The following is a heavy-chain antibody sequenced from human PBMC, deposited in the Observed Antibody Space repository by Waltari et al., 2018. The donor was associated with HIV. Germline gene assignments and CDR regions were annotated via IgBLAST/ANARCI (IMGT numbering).Heavy chain of an antibody. CDR1: GGYISTSSHS. D-gene: IGHD2-2*01. CDR2: IDYSGST. J-gene: IGHJ6*02. Sequence: QLQLQASGQGLMKPSVTLSLTCTVSGGYISTSSHSWGWNRQPPAQGLEWIGSIDYSGSTYYNPSLKSRVTISVDTSKNQFSLKLSCVTGADTAVYYCARQVLLGYCSITSCYPQGGMDVWGQGTTVTVSS. CDR3: ARQVLLGYCSITSCYPQGGMDV. V-gene: IGHV4-39*01.